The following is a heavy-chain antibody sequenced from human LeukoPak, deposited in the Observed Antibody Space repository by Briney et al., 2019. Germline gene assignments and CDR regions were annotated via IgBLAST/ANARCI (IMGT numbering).Heavy chain of an antibody. CDR1: GYTFTSYD. J-gene: IGHJ6*03. Sequence: ASVKVSCKASGYTFTSYDINWVRQATGQGLEWMGWMNPNSGNTGYAQKFQGRVTMTRNTSISTAYTELSSLRSEDTAVYYCARGVVPAAMMAGAYYYYYYMDVWGKGTTVTVSS. D-gene: IGHD2-2*01. CDR3: ARGVVPAAMMAGAYYYYYYMDV. CDR2: MNPNSGNT. V-gene: IGHV1-8*01.